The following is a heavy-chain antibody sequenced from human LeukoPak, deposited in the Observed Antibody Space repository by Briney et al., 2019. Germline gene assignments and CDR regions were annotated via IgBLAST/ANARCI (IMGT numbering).Heavy chain of an antibody. V-gene: IGHV3-7*01. CDR3: ARDFWGAYRVDFYDY. D-gene: IGHD3-3*01. CDR1: GFTFSNYW. Sequence: GGSLRLSCAASGFTFSNYWMSWVRRAPGKGLEWVANIKQDGSETYYVDSVRGRFTISRDNAKSSLYLQMNSLRADDTAIYYCARDFWGAYRVDFYDYWGQGALVTVSS. CDR2: IKQDGSET. J-gene: IGHJ4*02.